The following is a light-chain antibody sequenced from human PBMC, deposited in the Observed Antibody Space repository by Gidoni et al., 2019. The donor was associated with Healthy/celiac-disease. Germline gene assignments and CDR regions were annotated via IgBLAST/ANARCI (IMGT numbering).Light chain of an antibody. CDR2: GAS. Sequence: EIVMTQSQATLSVSPGERATLSCRASQSVSSNLAWYQQKPGQAPRLLIYGASTRATGIPARFSGSGSGTEFTLTISSLQSEDFAVYYCQQYNNWPPWTFGQXTKVEIK. CDR3: QQYNNWPPWT. J-gene: IGKJ1*01. CDR1: QSVSSN. V-gene: IGKV3-15*01.